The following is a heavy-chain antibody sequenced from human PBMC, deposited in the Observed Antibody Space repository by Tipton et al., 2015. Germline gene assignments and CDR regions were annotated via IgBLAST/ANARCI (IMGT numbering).Heavy chain of an antibody. CDR1: GVSVSSGGYY. Sequence: GLVKPSETLSLSCSVTGVSVSSGGYYWSWIRQPPGKGLEWIGHIYYSGNTNYNPSLKSRVSISVDTSKTQFSLRLTSVTAADTAVYFFPRDWVPGIRGHALDAWGQGTLVPFS. CDR2: IYYSGNT. D-gene: IGHD3-10*01. CDR3: PRDWVPGIRGHALDA. V-gene: IGHV4-61*08. J-gene: IGHJ3*01.